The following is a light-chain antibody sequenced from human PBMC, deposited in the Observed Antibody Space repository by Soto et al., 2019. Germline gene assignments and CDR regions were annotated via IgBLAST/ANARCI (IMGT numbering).Light chain of an antibody. V-gene: IGLV2-14*01. Sequence: QSALTQPASVSGSPGQSITISCTGASSDFGNFNYVSWYQQHPGKVPKLIIYEVTSRPSGVSNRFSGSKSDNTASLTISGLQAEDEADYYCATWDDRLNGYVFGSGTQLTVL. CDR1: SSDFGNFNY. CDR3: ATWDDRLNGYV. CDR2: EVT. J-gene: IGLJ7*01.